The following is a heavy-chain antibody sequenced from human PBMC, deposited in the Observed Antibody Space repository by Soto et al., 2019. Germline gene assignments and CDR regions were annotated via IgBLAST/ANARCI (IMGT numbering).Heavy chain of an antibody. D-gene: IGHD6-19*01. J-gene: IGHJ4*02. CDR1: GFTFSNSC. CDR3: TTDHGAVSGTGGY. Sequence: EVQLVESGGGLVKPGVSLRLSCAASGFTFSNSCMSWVRQAPGQGLEWVGRIKSKTDAGTTDYAAPVKGRFTISRDDAKSTLYLQMNSLKNEDTAVYYGTTDHGAVSGTGGYWGQGTLVTVSS. V-gene: IGHV3-15*01. CDR2: IKSKTDAGTT.